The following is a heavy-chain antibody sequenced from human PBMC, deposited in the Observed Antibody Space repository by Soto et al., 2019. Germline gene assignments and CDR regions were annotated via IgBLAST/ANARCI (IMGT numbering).Heavy chain of an antibody. CDR3: AGRDCSGGSCYSEYYFDY. CDR1: GYTFASYA. D-gene: IGHD2-15*01. J-gene: IGHJ4*02. Sequence: ASVKVSCKASGYTFASYAMHWVRQAPGQRLEWMGWINAGYGNTKYSQKFQGRVTITRDTSASTAYMELSSLRSEDTAVYYCAGRDCSGGSCYSEYYFDYWGQGTLVTVSS. V-gene: IGHV1-3*01. CDR2: INAGYGNT.